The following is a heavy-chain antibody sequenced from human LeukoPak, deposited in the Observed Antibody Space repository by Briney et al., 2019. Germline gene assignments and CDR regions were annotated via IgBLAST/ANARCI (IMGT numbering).Heavy chain of an antibody. Sequence: GSLRLSCAASGFTFSSYAMSWVRQAPGKGLEWVSAISGSGGSTYYADSVKGRFTISRDNSKNTLYLQMNSLRAEDTAVYYCAKGDWDYYDSSGSSPLDYWGQGTLVTVSS. CDR3: AKGDWDYYDSSGSSPLDY. CDR1: GFTFSSYA. CDR2: ISGSGGST. J-gene: IGHJ4*02. V-gene: IGHV3-23*01. D-gene: IGHD3-22*01.